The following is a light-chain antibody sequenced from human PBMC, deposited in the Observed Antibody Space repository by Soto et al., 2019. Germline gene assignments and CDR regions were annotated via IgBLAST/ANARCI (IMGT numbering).Light chain of an antibody. CDR1: QTISRW. J-gene: IGKJ1*01. CDR3: QQYQTWT. Sequence: DIQMTQSPLTLSASVGDRVTITCRASQTISRWLAWYQQKPGKAPKLLIYRASSLESGVPSRFSGSGSGTEFTLTISSMQSDDSETYYCQQYQTWTFGQGTKGQIK. V-gene: IGKV1-5*03. CDR2: RAS.